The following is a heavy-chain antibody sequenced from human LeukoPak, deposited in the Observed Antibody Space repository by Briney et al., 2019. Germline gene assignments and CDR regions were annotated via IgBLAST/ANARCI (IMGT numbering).Heavy chain of an antibody. D-gene: IGHD6-19*01. J-gene: IGHJ4*02. CDR2: INPNSGGT. CDR1: GYTFTGYY. CDR3: ARDVQLAVAGFHFDY. V-gene: IGHV1-2*02. Sequence: PGESLKISCKASGYTFTGYYMHWVRQAPGQGLEWMGWINPNSGGTNYAQKFQGRVTMTRDTSISTAYMELSRLRSDDTAVYYCARDVQLAVAGFHFDYWGQGTLVTVSS.